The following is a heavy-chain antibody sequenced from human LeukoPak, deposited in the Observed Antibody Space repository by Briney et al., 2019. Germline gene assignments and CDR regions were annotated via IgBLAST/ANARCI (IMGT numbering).Heavy chain of an antibody. CDR1: GYSISSAYY. J-gene: IGHJ6*03. Sequence: SETLSLTCTVSGYSISSAYYWGWIRQPPGKGLEWIGSIFHSGTTYYTPSLRGRVTISLDTSKNQFSLKLSSVTAADTAVYYCARDTWKDYYYYHMDIWGKGTTVTISS. CDR3: ARDTWKDYYYYHMDI. V-gene: IGHV4-38-2*02. D-gene: IGHD1-1*01. CDR2: IFHSGTT.